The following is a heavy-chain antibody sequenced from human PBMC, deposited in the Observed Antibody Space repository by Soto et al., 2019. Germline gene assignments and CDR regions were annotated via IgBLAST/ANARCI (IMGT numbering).Heavy chain of an antibody. V-gene: IGHV1-18*01. J-gene: IGHJ4*02. CDR3: PRVDDYYDSSGHYFTVFKY. CDR1: GYIFTSYG. Sequence: QVQLVQSGPEVKKPGASVKLSCKASGYIFTSYGIGWVRQAPGQGLEWMGWISAFKGYTKYPQRLQGRVTMTTDTPTSTAYMELRRLSSDRTAVYYCPRVDDYYDSSGHYFTVFKYWGQGSEVTVSS. D-gene: IGHD3-22*01. CDR2: ISAFKGYT.